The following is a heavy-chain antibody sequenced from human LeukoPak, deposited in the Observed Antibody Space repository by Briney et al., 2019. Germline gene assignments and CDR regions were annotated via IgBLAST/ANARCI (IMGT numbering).Heavy chain of an antibody. V-gene: IGHV3-21*01. Sequence: PGGSLRLSCAASGFTFSSYSMNWVRQAPGKGLEWVSSISSSSSYIYYADSVKGRFTISRDNAKNSLYLQMNSLRAEDTAVYYWARNSGYRNQYYMDVWGKGTTVSVSS. CDR3: ARNSGYRNQYYMDV. D-gene: IGHD5-12*01. J-gene: IGHJ6*03. CDR1: GFTFSSYS. CDR2: ISSSSSYI.